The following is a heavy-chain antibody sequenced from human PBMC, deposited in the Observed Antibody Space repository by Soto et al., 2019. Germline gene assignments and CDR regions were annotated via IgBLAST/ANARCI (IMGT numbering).Heavy chain of an antibody. CDR3: VRDSCGHDVFDY. Sequence: ASVKVSCKTSGYTFTTYGISWVRQAPGQGLEWMIWISTSNGNTNYAQKFQGRVTMTTDTSTTTATMELRSLTPEDTAVYYCVRDSCGHDVFDYWSQGTLVTVSS. CDR1: GYTFTTYG. V-gene: IGHV1-18*04. J-gene: IGHJ4*02. CDR2: ISTSNGNT.